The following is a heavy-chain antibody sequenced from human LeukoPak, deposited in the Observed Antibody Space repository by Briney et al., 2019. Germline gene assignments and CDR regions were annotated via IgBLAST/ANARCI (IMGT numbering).Heavy chain of an antibody. CDR2: IIPIFGTA. CDR1: GGTFSSYA. V-gene: IGHV1-69*13. CDR3: ARGYSSSWPPYYYYMDV. D-gene: IGHD6-13*01. Sequence: ASVKASCKASGGTFSSYAISWVRQAPGQGLEWMGGIIPIFGTANYAQKFQGRVTITADESTSTAYMELSSLRSEDTAVYYCARGYSSSWPPYYYYMDVWGKGTTVTVSS. J-gene: IGHJ6*03.